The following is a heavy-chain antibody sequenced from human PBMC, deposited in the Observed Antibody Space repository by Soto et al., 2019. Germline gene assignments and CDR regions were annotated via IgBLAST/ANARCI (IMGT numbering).Heavy chain of an antibody. CDR1: GFTFSSYG. D-gene: IGHD4-4*01. J-gene: IGHJ2*01. Sequence: QVQLVESGGGVVQPGRSLRLSCAASGFTFSSYGMHWVRQAPGKGLEWVAVISYDGSNKYYADSVKGRFTISRDNSKNTLYLQMNRPRAEDTAVYYCARGGAVSDYWYFDLWGRGTLVTVSS. CDR3: ARGGAVSDYWYFDL. CDR2: ISYDGSNK. V-gene: IGHV3-30*03.